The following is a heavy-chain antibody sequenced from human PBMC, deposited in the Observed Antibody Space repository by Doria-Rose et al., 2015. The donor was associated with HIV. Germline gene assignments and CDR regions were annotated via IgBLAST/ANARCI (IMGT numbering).Heavy chain of an antibody. CDR3: ASIKSSRWYHRYYFDF. V-gene: IGHV2-26*01. Sequence: QVTLKESGPVLVKPTEILTLTCTVSGVSLSSPGMAVSWIRQPPGKALEWLANIFSDDERSYKTSLKIRLTISRCTSKSQVVLTMTDRDPVDTATYNCASIKSSRWYHRYYFDFWGQGTLVNVSA. CDR1: GVSLSSPGMA. J-gene: IGHJ4*02. CDR2: IFSDDER. D-gene: IGHD6-13*01.